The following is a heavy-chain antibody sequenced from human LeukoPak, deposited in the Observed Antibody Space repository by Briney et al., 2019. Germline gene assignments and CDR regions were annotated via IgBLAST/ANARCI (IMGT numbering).Heavy chain of an antibody. CDR3: ARSPYSSSWYPHY. D-gene: IGHD6-13*01. V-gene: IGHV1-69*01. CDR2: IIPIFGTA. CDR1: GGTFSSYA. J-gene: IGHJ4*02. Sequence: SVKVSCRASGGTFSSYAISWVRQAPGQGLEWMGGIIPIFGTANYAQKFQGRVTITADESTSTAYMELSSLRSEDTAVYYCARSPYSSSWYPHYWGQGTLVTVSS.